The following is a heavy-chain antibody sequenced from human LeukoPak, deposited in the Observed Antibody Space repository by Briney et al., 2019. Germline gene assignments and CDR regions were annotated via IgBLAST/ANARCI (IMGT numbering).Heavy chain of an antibody. CDR1: GFTFSSYA. CDR3: AKEFEVVPAAKGYYNWFDP. J-gene: IGHJ5*02. Sequence: PGGSLRLSCAASGFTFSSYAMSWVRQAPGKGLEWVSAISGSGGSTYYADSVKGRFTISRDNSKNTLYLQMNSLRAEDTAVYYCAKEFEVVPAAKGYYNWFDPWGQGTLVTVSS. D-gene: IGHD2-2*01. CDR2: ISGSGGST. V-gene: IGHV3-23*01.